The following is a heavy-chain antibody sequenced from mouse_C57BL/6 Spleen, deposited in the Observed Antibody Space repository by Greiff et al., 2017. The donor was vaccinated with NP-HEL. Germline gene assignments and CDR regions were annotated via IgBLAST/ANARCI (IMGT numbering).Heavy chain of an antibody. CDR2: ISNGGGST. D-gene: IGHD3-2*02. J-gene: IGHJ4*01. Sequence: EVKLVESGGGLVQPGGSLKLSCAASGFTFSDYYMYWVRQTPEKRLEWVAYISNGGGSTYYPDTVKGRFTISRDNAKNTLYLQMSRLKSEDTAMYYCASDSSGYAMDYWGQGTSVTVSS. CDR3: ASDSSGYAMDY. V-gene: IGHV5-12*01. CDR1: GFTFSDYY.